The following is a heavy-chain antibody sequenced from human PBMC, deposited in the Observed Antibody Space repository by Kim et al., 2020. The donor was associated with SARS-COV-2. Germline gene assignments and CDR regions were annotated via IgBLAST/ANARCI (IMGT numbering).Heavy chain of an antibody. CDR2: IWYDGSKK. CDR3: TKDNFDY. Sequence: GGSLRLSCAASGFTFRSYGMHWVRQAPGKGLEWVAVIWYDGSKKAYADSVKGRFTVTRDNSKNMLYLEVNNLRAEDTALYYCTKDNFDYWGQGTLDTVSS. CDR1: GFTFRSYG. V-gene: IGHV3-33*03. J-gene: IGHJ4*02.